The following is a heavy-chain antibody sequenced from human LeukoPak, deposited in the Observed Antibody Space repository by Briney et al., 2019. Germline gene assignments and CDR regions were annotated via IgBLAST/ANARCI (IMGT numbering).Heavy chain of an antibody. CDR2: ISGSGGST. D-gene: IGHD5-24*01. Sequence: GGFLRLSCAASGFTFSSYAMSWVRQAPGKGLEWVSAISGSGGSTYYADSVKGRFTISRDNSKNTLYLQMNSLRAEDTAVYYCAKDRERWLQSYYFDYWGQGTLVTVSS. CDR1: GFTFSSYA. J-gene: IGHJ4*02. CDR3: AKDRERWLQSYYFDY. V-gene: IGHV3-23*01.